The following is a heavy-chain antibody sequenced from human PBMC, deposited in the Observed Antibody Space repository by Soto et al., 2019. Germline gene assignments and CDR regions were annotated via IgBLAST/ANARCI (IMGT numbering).Heavy chain of an antibody. J-gene: IGHJ4*02. Sequence: QVQLVQSGAEVKKPGASVRVSCKASGYTFTHYYIHWVRQAPGQGLEWMGIINPNGGITTYAQKFRAGFSMTRHTSTSTVYLELRSLRSEDSAVYYSATSVNSAMAFDYWGQGTLVTVSS. CDR2: INPNGGIT. D-gene: IGHD5-18*01. CDR3: ATSVNSAMAFDY. V-gene: IGHV1-46*01. CDR1: GYTFTHYY.